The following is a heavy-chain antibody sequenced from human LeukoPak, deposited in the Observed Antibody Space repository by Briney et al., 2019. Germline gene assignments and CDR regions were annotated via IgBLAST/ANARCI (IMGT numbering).Heavy chain of an antibody. Sequence: GGSLRLSCAASGFTFSSYWMNWVRQAPGKGLEWVSSISSSSGYIYYADSLKGRFTISRDNAKNSLYLQMNSLRAEDTALYYCARGTPTTRDFDSWGQGTLVTVSS. CDR1: GFTFSSYW. CDR2: ISSSSGYI. CDR3: ARGTPTTRDFDS. J-gene: IGHJ4*02. D-gene: IGHD4-11*01. V-gene: IGHV3-21*01.